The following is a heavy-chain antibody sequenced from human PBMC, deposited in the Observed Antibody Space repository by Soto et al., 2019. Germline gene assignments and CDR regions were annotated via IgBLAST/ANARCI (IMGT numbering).Heavy chain of an antibody. CDR1: GDSVSSNSAA. V-gene: IGHV6-1*01. D-gene: IGHD5-18*01. CDR3: ARDLRGYSYGFGYYYYGMDV. J-gene: IGHJ6*02. Sequence: QTLSLTCAISGDSVSSNSAAWNWIRQSPSRGLEWLGRTYYRSKWYNDYAVSVKSRITINPDTSKNQFSLQLNSVTPEDTAVYYCARDLRGYSYGFGYYYYGMDVWGQGTTVTVSS. CDR2: TYYRSKWYN.